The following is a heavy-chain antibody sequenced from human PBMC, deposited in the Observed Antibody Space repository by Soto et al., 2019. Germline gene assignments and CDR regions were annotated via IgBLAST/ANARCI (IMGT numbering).Heavy chain of an antibody. Sequence: ASVKVTCKDSGDTFTSYGNSWVRQAPGQGLEWMGWISAYNGNTNYAQKLQGRVTMTTDTSTSTAYMELRSLRSDDTAVYYCARGSYLAAAGSIDYWGQGTLVTVSS. D-gene: IGHD6-13*01. CDR2: ISAYNGNT. V-gene: IGHV1-18*01. CDR1: GDTFTSYG. CDR3: ARGSYLAAAGSIDY. J-gene: IGHJ4*02.